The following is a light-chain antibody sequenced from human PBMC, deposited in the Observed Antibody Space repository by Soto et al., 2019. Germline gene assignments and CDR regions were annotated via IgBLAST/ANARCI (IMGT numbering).Light chain of an antibody. Sequence: DIQITQYPSTLSASVGERVTISFRASQSVNHWLAWYQRKPGKAPKVLIWDATTLHRGVPSRFSGSGFGTEFTLTISNLQPDDFATYYCQQYNDYSTWTFGQGTKVDIK. CDR2: DAT. CDR3: QQYNDYSTWT. J-gene: IGKJ1*01. CDR1: QSVNHW. V-gene: IGKV1-5*01.